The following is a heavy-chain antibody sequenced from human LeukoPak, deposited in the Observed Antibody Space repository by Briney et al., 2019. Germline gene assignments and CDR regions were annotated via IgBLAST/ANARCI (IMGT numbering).Heavy chain of an antibody. CDR3: TSWGDTTAEYIQR. D-gene: IGHD2-21*02. Sequence: PGGSLRLSCVASGFTFSHSWMTWVRQAPGKGLEWVGHIKEDGSSQNYADSVKGRFTISRDNAKSSLHLQMNSLRVEDTAVYYCTSWGDTTAEYIQRWGQGTLVTVSS. CDR1: GFTFSHSW. CDR2: IKEDGSSQ. V-gene: IGHV3-7*01. J-gene: IGHJ1*01.